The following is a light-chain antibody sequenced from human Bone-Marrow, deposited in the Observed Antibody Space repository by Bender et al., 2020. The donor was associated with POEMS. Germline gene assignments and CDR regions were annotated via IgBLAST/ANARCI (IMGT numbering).Light chain of an antibody. CDR1: SSDVGGYNL. CDR2: DVT. CDR3: ASYTSSSALV. V-gene: IGLV2-14*03. J-gene: IGLJ3*02. Sequence: QSALTQPASVSGSPGQSITISCTGTSSDVGGYNLVSWYQQHPGKVPKLLISDVTNRPSEISHRFSGSKSGYTASLTISGLQAEDAALYYCASYTSSSALVFGGGTKVTVL.